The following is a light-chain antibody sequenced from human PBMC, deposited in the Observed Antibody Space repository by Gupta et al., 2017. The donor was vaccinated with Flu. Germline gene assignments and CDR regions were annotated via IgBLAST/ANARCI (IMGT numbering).Light chain of an antibody. V-gene: IGLV2-8*01. CDR1: SSDVGGFNS. J-gene: IGLJ2*01. Sequence: QSALTQPPSASGSPGQSVTISCTGTSSDVGGFNSVSWYQQHPGKAPKLMISEVSKRPSGVPDRFSGSKSGNTASLTVSGLLAEDEADYYCSSYAGSNTVVFGGGTKLTVL. CDR3: SSYAGSNTVV. CDR2: EVS.